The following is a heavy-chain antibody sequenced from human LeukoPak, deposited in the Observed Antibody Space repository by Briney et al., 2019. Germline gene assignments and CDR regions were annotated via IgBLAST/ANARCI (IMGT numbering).Heavy chain of an antibody. D-gene: IGHD2-8*02. Sequence: PGGSLRLSCAASGFTFSSSAMNWVRQAPGKGLEWVAVITNDGRNKYYADSVKGRFTISRDNSKNTLFLQMNSLRPEDTAVYYCAKGPLVTLDIWGQGTMVTVSS. CDR3: AKGPLVTLDI. V-gene: IGHV3-30*18. CDR2: ITNDGRNK. J-gene: IGHJ3*02. CDR1: GFTFSSSA.